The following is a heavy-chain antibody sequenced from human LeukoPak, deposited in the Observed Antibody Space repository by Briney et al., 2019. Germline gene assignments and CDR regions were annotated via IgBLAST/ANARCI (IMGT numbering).Heavy chain of an antibody. CDR2: IYYSGST. J-gene: IGHJ5*02. D-gene: IGHD1-1*01. CDR1: GGSISSYY. V-gene: IGHV4-59*01. CDR3: ARDPGTNWFDP. Sequence: SETLSLTCTVSGGSISSYYWSWIRQPPGKGLEWIGYIYYSGSTNYNPSLKSRVTISVDTSKNQFSLKLSSVTAADTAVYYCARDPGTNWFDPWGQGILVTVSS.